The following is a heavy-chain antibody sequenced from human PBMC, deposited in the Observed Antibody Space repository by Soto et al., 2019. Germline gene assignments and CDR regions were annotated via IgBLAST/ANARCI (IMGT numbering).Heavy chain of an antibody. D-gene: IGHD3-22*01. Sequence: GGSLRLSCAASGFTFSSYAMHWVRQAPGKGLEWVAVISYDGSNKYYADSVKGRFTISRDNSKNTLYLQMNSLRAEDTAVYYCAIIDSSGFESLEGIDYWGQGTLVTVSS. CDR3: AIIDSSGFESLEGIDY. CDR1: GFTFSSYA. V-gene: IGHV3-30-3*01. CDR2: ISYDGSNK. J-gene: IGHJ4*02.